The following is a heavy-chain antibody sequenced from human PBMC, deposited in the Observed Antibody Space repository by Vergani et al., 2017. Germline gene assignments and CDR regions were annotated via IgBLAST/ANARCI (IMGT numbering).Heavy chain of an antibody. CDR3: AKDPTSYGDYPHWFDP. V-gene: IGHV3-23*01. Sequence: EVQLLESGGGLVQPGGSLRLSCAASGFTFSSYAMSWVRQAPGKGLEWVSAISGSGGSTYYADSVKGRFTISRDTSKNTLYLQMNSLRAEDTAVYYWAKDPTSYGDYPHWFDPWGQGTLVTVSS. D-gene: IGHD4-17*01. CDR2: ISGSGGST. CDR1: GFTFSSYA. J-gene: IGHJ5*02.